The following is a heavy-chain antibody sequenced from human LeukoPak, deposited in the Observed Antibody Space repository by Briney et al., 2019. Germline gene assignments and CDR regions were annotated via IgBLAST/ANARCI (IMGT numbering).Heavy chain of an antibody. J-gene: IGHJ6*03. D-gene: IGHD1-14*01. V-gene: IGHV4-38-2*02. CDR2: IYPSGST. CDR1: GYSISSGYY. CDR3: AREAATEPHYYYYMDV. Sequence: SETLSLTCTVSGYSISSGYYWAWIRQPPGKGLEWIGSIYPSGSTYYNPSLKSRVTISVDTSKNQFSVKLSSVTAADTAVYYCAREAATEPHYYYYMDVWGKGTTVTVSS.